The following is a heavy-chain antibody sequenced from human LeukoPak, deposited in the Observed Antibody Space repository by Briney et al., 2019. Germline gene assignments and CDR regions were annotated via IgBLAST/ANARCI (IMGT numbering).Heavy chain of an antibody. J-gene: IGHJ6*02. V-gene: IGHV3-74*01. CDR1: GFTFRDYW. CDR3: VRDSRYCPDV. Sequence: GSSLRLSGAVSGFTFRDYWMHWVRKAPGKPLVTVSRLISHWGSESYADSLKGRFTISRDNTKNTLYLEMNSLRAEDTAVYYCVRDSRYCPDVWGQGTTVTVYS. D-gene: IGHD2-15*01. CDR2: LISHWGSE.